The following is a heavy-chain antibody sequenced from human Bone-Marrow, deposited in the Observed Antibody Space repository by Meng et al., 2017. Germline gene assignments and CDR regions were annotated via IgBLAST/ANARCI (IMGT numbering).Heavy chain of an antibody. CDR2: IYHSGST. V-gene: IGHV4-30-2*01. CDR3: ARYSSSSLAFDF. Sequence: QLQLPESGSGALKPSQTPPRTCAVSGDSISSGGYPWSWIRQPPEKGLEWIGYIYHSGSTYFNPSLKSRVTVSVDRSKNQFSLNLSSVTAADTAVYYCARYSSSSLAFDFWGQGTLVTFSS. D-gene: IGHD6-6*01. J-gene: IGHJ4*02. CDR1: GDSISSGGYP.